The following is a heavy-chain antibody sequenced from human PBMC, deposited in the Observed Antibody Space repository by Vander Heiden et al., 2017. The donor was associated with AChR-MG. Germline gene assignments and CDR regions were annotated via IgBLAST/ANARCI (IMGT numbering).Heavy chain of an antibody. CDR1: GFTFSSYG. CDR2: IRYDGSNK. J-gene: IGHJ5*02. Sequence: QVQLVDSGGGVVQPGGSLRLSCAASGFTFSSYGMHWVRQAPGKGLEWVAFIRYDGSNKYYADSVKGRFTISRDNSKNTLYLQMNSLRAEDTAVYYCAKNGVAYTWGSEGWFDPWGQGTLVTVSS. V-gene: IGHV3-30*02. D-gene: IGHD2-15*01. CDR3: AKNGVAYTWGSEGWFDP.